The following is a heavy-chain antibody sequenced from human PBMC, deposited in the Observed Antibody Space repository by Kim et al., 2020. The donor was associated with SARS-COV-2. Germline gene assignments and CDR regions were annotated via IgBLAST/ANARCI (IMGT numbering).Heavy chain of an antibody. D-gene: IGHD6-19*01. CDR1: GFTFDDYA. CDR2: INWNSGTI. V-gene: IGHV3-9*01. CDR3: AKGERYGSGWCPDY. Sequence: GGSLRLSCAASGFTFDDYAMHWVRQAPGKGLEWVSYINWNSGTIDYADSVKGRFTISRDNAKNSLYLQMNSLRVEDTALYYCAKGERYGSGWCPDYWGQGTLVTVSS. J-gene: IGHJ4*02.